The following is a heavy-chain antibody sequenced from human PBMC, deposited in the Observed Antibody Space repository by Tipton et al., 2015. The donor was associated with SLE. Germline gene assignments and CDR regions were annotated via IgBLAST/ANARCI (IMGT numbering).Heavy chain of an antibody. J-gene: IGHJ4*02. V-gene: IGHV4-39*07. D-gene: IGHD2-21*01. Sequence: TLSLTCTVSGDSISTTTYYWGWVRQPPGKGLEWIGKIYYSGSSYYSGKTYYNPSLKSRVTISVDASKDQFSLELESFTAAATAVYYCVRLIGKLRPSGDWGQGTLVTVSS. CDR1: GDSISTTTYY. CDR2: IYYSGSSYYSGKT. CDR3: VRLIGKLRPSGD.